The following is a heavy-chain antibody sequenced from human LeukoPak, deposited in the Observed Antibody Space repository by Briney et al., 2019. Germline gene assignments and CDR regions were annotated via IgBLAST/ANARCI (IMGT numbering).Heavy chain of an antibody. Sequence: GESLKISCKGSGYSFTSYWIGWVRQMPGKGLEWKGIIYPGDSDTRYSPSFQGQVTISADKSISTAYLQWSSLKASDTAMYYCARQVGSGSSRYYYGMDVWGQGTTVTVSS. J-gene: IGHJ6*02. CDR2: IYPGDSDT. CDR1: GYSFTSYW. V-gene: IGHV5-51*01. CDR3: ARQVGSGSSRYYYGMDV. D-gene: IGHD3-10*01.